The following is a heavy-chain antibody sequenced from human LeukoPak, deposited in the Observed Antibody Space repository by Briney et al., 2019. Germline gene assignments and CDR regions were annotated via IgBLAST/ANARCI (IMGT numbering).Heavy chain of an antibody. CDR2: ISSSSSTI. D-gene: IGHD3-10*01. V-gene: IGHV3-48*04. Sequence: GGSLRLSCAASGFTFSSYSMNWVRQAPGKGLEWVSYISSSSSTIYYADSVKGRFTISRDNAKNSLYLQMNSLRAEDTAVYYCARDQSHRDPVAFDIWGQGTMVTVSS. CDR1: GFTFSSYS. CDR3: ARDQSHRDPVAFDI. J-gene: IGHJ3*02.